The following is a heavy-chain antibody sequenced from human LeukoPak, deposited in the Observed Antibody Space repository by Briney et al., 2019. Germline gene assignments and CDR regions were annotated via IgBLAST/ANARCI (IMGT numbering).Heavy chain of an antibody. CDR3: ARHPHSLSLCDAFDI. J-gene: IGHJ3*02. Sequence: SETLSLTCTVSGGSISSSTYYWGWIRQPPGKGLEWIGSMYYSSGNTYYNPSLKSRVTISVDTSKNQFSLKLSSVTAADTAVYYCARHPHSLSLCDAFDIWGQGTMVTVSS. CDR1: GGSISSSTYY. V-gene: IGHV4-39*01. CDR2: MYYSSGNT.